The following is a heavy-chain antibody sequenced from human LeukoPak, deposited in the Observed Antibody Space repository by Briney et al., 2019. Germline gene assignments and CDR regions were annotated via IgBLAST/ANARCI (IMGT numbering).Heavy chain of an antibody. CDR1: GFTFDDYA. Sequence: GRSLRLSCAASGFTFDDYAMHWVRQAPGKGLEWVSGISWNSGSIGYADSVKGRFTISRDNSKNTLYLQMNSLRAEDTAVYYCAREQLLLYYFDYWGQGTLVTVSS. D-gene: IGHD3-22*01. CDR2: ISWNSGSI. CDR3: AREQLLLYYFDY. V-gene: IGHV3-9*01. J-gene: IGHJ4*02.